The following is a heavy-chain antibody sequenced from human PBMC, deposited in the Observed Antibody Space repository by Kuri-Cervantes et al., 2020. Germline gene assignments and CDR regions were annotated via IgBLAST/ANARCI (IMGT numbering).Heavy chain of an antibody. CDR2: IYHSGST. Sequence: LETLSLTCAVSGYSISSGYYWGWIRQPPGKGLEWIGSIYHSGSTYYNPSLKSRVTISVDTSKNQFSLKLSSVTAADTAVYYCAREDPDNYYDSSGRFDYWGQGTLVTVSS. D-gene: IGHD3-22*01. CDR1: GYSISSGYY. CDR3: AREDPDNYYDSSGRFDY. V-gene: IGHV4-38-2*02. J-gene: IGHJ4*02.